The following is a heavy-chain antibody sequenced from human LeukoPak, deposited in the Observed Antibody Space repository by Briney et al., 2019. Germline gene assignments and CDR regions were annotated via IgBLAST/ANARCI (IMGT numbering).Heavy chain of an antibody. V-gene: IGHV3-30*04. CDR2: ISYDGSNK. D-gene: IGHD2-21*02. Sequence: GGSLRLSCAASGFTFSSYAMHWVRQAPGKGLEWVAVISYDGSNKYYADSVKGRFTISRDNSKNTLYLQMNSLRAEDTAVYYCARGENGPPLSWWRLLLGCASDIWGQGTMVTVSS. CDR1: GFTFSSYA. J-gene: IGHJ3*02. CDR3: ARGENGPPLSWWRLLLGCASDI.